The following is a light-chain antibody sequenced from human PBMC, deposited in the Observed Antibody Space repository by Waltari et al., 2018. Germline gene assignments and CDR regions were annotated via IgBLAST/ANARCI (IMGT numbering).Light chain of an antibody. CDR3: CSYADTSTYV. V-gene: IGLV2-11*01. Sequence: QSALTQPRSVSGSPGQSVTISCTGTSSDVGNYNYVSWYQQHPGKAPKVIIYDVYKRPSGVPDRCSGYKSGNTASLTISGLQAEDGADYYCCSYADTSTYVFGTGTQVLVL. CDR1: SSDVGNYNY. J-gene: IGLJ1*01. CDR2: DVY.